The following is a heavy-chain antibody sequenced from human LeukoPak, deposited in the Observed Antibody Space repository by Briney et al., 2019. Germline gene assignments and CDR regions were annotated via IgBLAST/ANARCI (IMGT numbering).Heavy chain of an antibody. V-gene: IGHV1-18*01. CDR1: GYTFTSYG. CDR3: ARDRRGYDPFDY. CDR2: ISAYNGNT. J-gene: IGHJ4*02. Sequence: ALVKVSCKASGYTFTSYGISWVRQAPGQGLEWMGWISAYNGNTNYAQKLQGRVTMTTDTSTSTAYMELRSLRSDDTAVYYCARDRRGYDPFDYWGQGTLVTVSS. D-gene: IGHD5-12*01.